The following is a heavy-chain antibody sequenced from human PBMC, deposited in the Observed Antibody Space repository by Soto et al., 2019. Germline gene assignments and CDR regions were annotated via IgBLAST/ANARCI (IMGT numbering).Heavy chain of an antibody. J-gene: IGHJ5*02. V-gene: IGHV1-2*02. CDR1: GYTFTAYY. CDR3: ATGTNGTTGWFHP. D-gene: IGHD1-1*01. CDR2: VNPKSGAT. Sequence: QVRLVQSGAEVLQPGASVKVSCTTSGYTFTAYYLHWVRQAPGQGLEWMGWVNPKSGATSYAQKFQGRLSMTRDTSLSSAHMQLSRLTSDDTAVYYCATGTNGTTGWFHPWGQGTQVTVSS.